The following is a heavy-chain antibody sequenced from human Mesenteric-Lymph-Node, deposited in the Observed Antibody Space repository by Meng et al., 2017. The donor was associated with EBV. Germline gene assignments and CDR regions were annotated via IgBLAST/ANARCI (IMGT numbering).Heavy chain of an antibody. D-gene: IGHD2-2*01. Sequence: QGQLWQSGARGKKPGALVKVSCKASGYTFISYTMYWVRQAPEQRLEWMGWINPGNGNTKYSQKFQGRVTITRDTSATTAYMELSSLNSEDTAVYYCARDYCSSTSCLFDYWGQGTLVTVSS. J-gene: IGHJ4*02. CDR3: ARDYCSSTSCLFDY. V-gene: IGHV1-3*01. CDR1: GYTFISYT. CDR2: INPGNGNT.